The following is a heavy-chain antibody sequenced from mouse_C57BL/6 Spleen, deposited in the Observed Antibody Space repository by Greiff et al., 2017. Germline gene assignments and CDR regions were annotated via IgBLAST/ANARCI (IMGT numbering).Heavy chain of an antibody. D-gene: IGHD1-1*01. CDR3: AAPPNYGSSYAMDY. CDR2: IDPENGNT. CDR1: GFHIKNTY. V-gene: IGHV14-3*01. J-gene: IGHJ4*01. Sequence: VQLQQSVAELVRPGASVKLSCTASGFHIKNTYMHWVKQRPEQGLEWIGRIDPENGNTKYDPKFQGKATITADTSSNTAYLQLSSLTSEDTAIYYGAAPPNYGSSYAMDYWGQGTSVTVSS.